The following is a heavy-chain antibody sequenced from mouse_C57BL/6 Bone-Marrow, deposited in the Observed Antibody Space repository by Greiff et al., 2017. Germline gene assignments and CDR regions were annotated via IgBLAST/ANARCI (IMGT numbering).Heavy chain of an antibody. J-gene: IGHJ1*03. D-gene: IGHD2-1*01. CDR1: GYSFTGYY. V-gene: IGHV1-42*01. CDR2: INPSTGGT. CDR3: ASYLLWYPHWYFDV. Sequence: EVQLKESGPELVKPGASVKISCKASGYSFTGYYMNWVKQSPEKSLEWIGEINPSTGGTTYNQKFKAKATLTVDKSSSTAYMQLKSLTSEDSAVYYCASYLLWYPHWYFDVWGTGTTVTVSS.